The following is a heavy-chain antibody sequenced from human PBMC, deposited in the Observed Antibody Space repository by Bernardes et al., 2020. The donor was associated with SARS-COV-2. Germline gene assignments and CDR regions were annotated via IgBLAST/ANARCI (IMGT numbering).Heavy chain of an antibody. CDR3: ARRITMVRGDAFDI. D-gene: IGHD3-10*01. Sequence: SETLSLTCTVSGGSISSYYWSWIRHPPGKGLEWIGYIYYSGSTNYNPSLKSRVTISVDTSKNQFSLKLSSVTAADTAVYYCARRITMVRGDAFDIWGQGTMVTVSS. V-gene: IGHV4-59*08. CDR2: IYYSGST. CDR1: GGSISSYY. J-gene: IGHJ3*02.